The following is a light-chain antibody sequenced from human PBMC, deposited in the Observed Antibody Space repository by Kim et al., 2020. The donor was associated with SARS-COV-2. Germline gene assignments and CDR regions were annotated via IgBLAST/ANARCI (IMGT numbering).Light chain of an antibody. CDR1: SSNIGAGYD. CDR2: GNS. CDR3: QSYDSSLSVEV. V-gene: IGLV1-40*01. Sequence: QRVTIPCPGSSSNIGAGYDVPWYQQLPGTAPKLLIYGNSNRPSGVPDRFSGSKSGTSASLAITGLQAEDEADYYCQSYDSSLSVEVFGGGTQLTVL. J-gene: IGLJ3*02.